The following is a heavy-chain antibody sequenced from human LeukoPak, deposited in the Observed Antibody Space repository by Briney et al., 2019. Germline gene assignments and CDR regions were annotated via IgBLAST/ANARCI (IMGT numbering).Heavy chain of an antibody. CDR2: INHSGST. Sequence: KPSETLSLTCAVYGGSFSGYYWSWIRQPPGKGLEWIGEINHSGSTNYNPSLKSRVTISVDTSKNHFSLKLSSVTAADTAVFFCARLAAGIAVAVHPFDTWGQGTLVTVSS. CDR1: GGSFSGYY. D-gene: IGHD6-19*01. J-gene: IGHJ3*02. CDR3: ARLAAGIAVAVHPFDT. V-gene: IGHV4-34*01.